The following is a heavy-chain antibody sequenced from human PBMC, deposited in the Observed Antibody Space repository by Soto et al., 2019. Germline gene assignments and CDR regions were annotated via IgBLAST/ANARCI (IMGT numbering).Heavy chain of an antibody. CDR2: INAGNGNT. CDR1: GYTFTNYA. J-gene: IGHJ2*01. CDR3: ARGGSVYWYFDL. D-gene: IGHD1-26*01. V-gene: IGHV1-3*01. Sequence: QVQLVQSGAEVKKPGASVKVPCKASGYTFTNYAMHWVRQAPGQRLEWMGWINAGNGNTKYSQKFQGRVTITRDTSASTAYMELSSLRSEDTAVYYSARGGSVYWYFDLWGRGTLVTVSS.